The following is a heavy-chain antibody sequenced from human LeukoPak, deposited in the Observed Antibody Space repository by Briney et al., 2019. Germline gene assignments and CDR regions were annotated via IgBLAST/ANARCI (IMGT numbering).Heavy chain of an antibody. CDR1: GFSLSTSGVG. Sequence: SGPTLVKPTQTLTLTCTFSGFSLSTSGVGVGWIRQPPGKALEWLALIYWDDDKRYSPSLKSRLTITKDTSKNQVVLTMTNMDPVDTATYYCAHALPVPATAIFQGTRRNWFDPWGQGTLVTVSS. CDR2: IYWDDDK. J-gene: IGHJ5*02. V-gene: IGHV2-5*02. D-gene: IGHD2-21*02. CDR3: AHALPVPATAIFQGTRRNWFDP.